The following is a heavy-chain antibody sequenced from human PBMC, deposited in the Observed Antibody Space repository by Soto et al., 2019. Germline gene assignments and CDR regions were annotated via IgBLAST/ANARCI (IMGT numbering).Heavy chain of an antibody. CDR1: GGSFSGYY. CDR3: AGGYFDWLLRKPYYMDV. CDR2: INHSGST. J-gene: IGHJ6*03. D-gene: IGHD3-9*01. V-gene: IGHV4-34*01. Sequence: SETLSLTCAVYGGSFSGYYWSWIRQPPGKGLEWIGEINHSGSTNYNPSLKSRVTISVDTSKNQFSLKLSSVTAADTAVYYCAGGYFDWLLRKPYYMDVWGKGTTVTVSS.